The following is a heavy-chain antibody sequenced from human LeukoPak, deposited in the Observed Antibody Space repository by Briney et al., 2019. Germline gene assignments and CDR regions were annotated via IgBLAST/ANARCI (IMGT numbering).Heavy chain of an antibody. V-gene: IGHV4-30-2*01. CDR3: ARGWITIFGVDQYYFDY. CDR2: IYHSGST. Sequence: SETLSLTCTVSGGSISSGGYYWSWIRQPPGKGLEWIGYIYHSGSTYYNPSLKSRVTISVDRSKNQFSLKLSSVTAADTAVYYRARGWITIFGVDQYYFDYWGQGTLVTVSS. CDR1: GGSISSGGYY. D-gene: IGHD3-3*01. J-gene: IGHJ4*02.